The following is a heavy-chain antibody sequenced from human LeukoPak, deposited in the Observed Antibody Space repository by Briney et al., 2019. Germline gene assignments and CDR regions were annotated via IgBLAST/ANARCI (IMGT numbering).Heavy chain of an antibody. V-gene: IGHV3-48*01. J-gene: IGHJ4*02. D-gene: IGHD3-3*01. CDR3: ARDLWSGYFGY. Sequence: PGGSLRLSCVASGFTFSSYSMNWVRQAPGKGLEWVSYISSSSSVIYYADSVKGRFTISRDNAKNSLYLQMNSQRAEDTAVYYCARDLWSGYFGYWGQGTLVTVSS. CDR2: ISSSSSVI. CDR1: GFTFSSYS.